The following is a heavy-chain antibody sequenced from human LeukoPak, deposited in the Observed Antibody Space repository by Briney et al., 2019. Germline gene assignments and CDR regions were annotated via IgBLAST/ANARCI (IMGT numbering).Heavy chain of an antibody. V-gene: IGHV1-69*13. CDR1: GGTFSSYA. CDR3: ARELPTTVTYYNWFDP. J-gene: IGHJ5*02. CDR2: IIPIFGTA. Sequence: SVKVSCKASGGTFSSYAISWVRQAPGQGLEWMGGIIPIFGTANYAQKFQGRVTITADESTSTAYMELSSLRSEDTAVYYCARELPTTVTYYNWFDPWGQGTLVTVSS. D-gene: IGHD4-11*01.